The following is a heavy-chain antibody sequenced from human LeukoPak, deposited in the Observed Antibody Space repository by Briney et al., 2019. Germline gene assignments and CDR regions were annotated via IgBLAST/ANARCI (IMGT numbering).Heavy chain of an antibody. CDR3: ARASSSAWSGMDV. CDR1: GFTVSSNF. Sequence: GGSLRLSRAASGFTVSSNFMSWVRPAPGKGLEWGSVMYSGSSTYYADSVTGRFPISRDNTKNTLYLQMNSLRAEDKAVYYCARASSSAWSGMDVWGQGTTVTVSS. D-gene: IGHD6-19*01. CDR2: MYSGSST. J-gene: IGHJ6*02. V-gene: IGHV3-66*01.